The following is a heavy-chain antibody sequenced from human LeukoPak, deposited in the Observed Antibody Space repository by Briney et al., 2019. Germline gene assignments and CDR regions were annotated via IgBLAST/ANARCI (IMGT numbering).Heavy chain of an antibody. CDR2: ISASGGDT. J-gene: IGHJ6*02. D-gene: IGHD3-10*02. Sequence: GGSLRLSCSASGFTFSSYAMHWVRQAPGKGLEWVSAISASGGDTYYADSVKGRFTISRDNSKNTLYLQMNSLRAEDTAVYYCAKVFNYYNYGMDVWGQGTTVTVSS. V-gene: IGHV3-23*01. CDR1: GFTFSSYA. CDR3: AKVFNYYNYGMDV.